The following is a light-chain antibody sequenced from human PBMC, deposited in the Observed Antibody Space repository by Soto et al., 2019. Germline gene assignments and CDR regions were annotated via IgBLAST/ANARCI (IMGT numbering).Light chain of an antibody. CDR1: QSVSSSY. V-gene: IGKV3-20*01. Sequence: EIVLTQSPGTLSLSPGERATLSCRASQSVSSSYLAGYQQKPGQAPRLLIYGASSRATGIPDRFSGSGSGTDFTLTISRLAPEDFAVYYCQQYGSSRTFGQGTKVEIK. J-gene: IGKJ1*01. CDR2: GAS. CDR3: QQYGSSRT.